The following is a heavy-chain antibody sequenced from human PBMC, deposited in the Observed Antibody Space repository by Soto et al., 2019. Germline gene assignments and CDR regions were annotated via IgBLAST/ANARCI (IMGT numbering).Heavy chain of an antibody. CDR2: IYPGDSDT. CDR3: ERPKKADASYGMDV. V-gene: IGHV5-51*01. Sequence: GESLKISCEVSGYSFTNYWIGWVRQMPGKGLEWMGIIYPGDSDTRYSPSFQGQVTISADKSISTAFLQWSTLKASDTAIYLCERPKKADASYGMDVWGQGTTVTVSS. D-gene: IGHD2-8*01. J-gene: IGHJ6*02. CDR1: GYSFTNYW.